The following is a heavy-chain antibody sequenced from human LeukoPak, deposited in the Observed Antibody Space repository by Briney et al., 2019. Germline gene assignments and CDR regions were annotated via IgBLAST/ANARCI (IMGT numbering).Heavy chain of an antibody. V-gene: IGHV4-61*02. CDR3: ARETYCSGGSCYQFDS. Sequence: PSETLSLTCTVSGGSISSGRYYWSWIRQPAGKGLEWIGRIYTSGSTNYNPSFKSRVTISVDTSKNQFSLKLSSVTAADTAVYFCARETYCSGGSCYQFDSWGQGTLVTVSS. D-gene: IGHD2-15*01. J-gene: IGHJ4*02. CDR2: IYTSGST. CDR1: GGSISSGRYY.